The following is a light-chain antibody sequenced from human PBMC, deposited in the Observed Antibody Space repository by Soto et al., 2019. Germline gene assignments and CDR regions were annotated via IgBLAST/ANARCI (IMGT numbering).Light chain of an antibody. CDR2: DVS. J-gene: IGLJ2*01. Sequence: QSALTQPASVSGSPGQSITISCTGTSSDIGGYNYVSWYQQHPGKAPKLLIYDVSNRPSGVSNRFSGSKSGNTASLTISGLQAEDEANYYCRSYISRSTLDVVFGGGTKLTVL. CDR1: SSDIGGYNY. V-gene: IGLV2-14*01. CDR3: RSYISRSTLDVV.